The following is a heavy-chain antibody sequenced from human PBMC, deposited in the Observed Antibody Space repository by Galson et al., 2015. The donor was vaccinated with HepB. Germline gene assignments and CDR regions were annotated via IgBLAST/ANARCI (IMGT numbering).Heavy chain of an antibody. V-gene: IGHV3-7*03. J-gene: IGHJ4*02. CDR2: IKQDGSEK. CDR1: GFTFSSYR. CDR3: AREISDSSGYYGPWFDY. Sequence: SLRLSCAASGFTFSSYRMSWVRQAQGKGLEWVANIKQDGSEKYYVDSVKGPFTIPPDNDKKSLHLQRNRLRSEDKAVYYGAREISDSSGYYGPWFDYWGQGTLVTVSS. D-gene: IGHD3-22*01.